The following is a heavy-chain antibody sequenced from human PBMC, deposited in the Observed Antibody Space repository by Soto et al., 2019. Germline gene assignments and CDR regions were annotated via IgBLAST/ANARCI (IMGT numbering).Heavy chain of an antibody. D-gene: IGHD2-2*01. CDR1: GYRFTSYW. Sequence: GESLKLSCKGSGYRFTSYWIGWVRQMPGKGLEWMGIIYPGDSDTRYSPSFQGQVTISADKSISTAYLQWSSLKASDTAMYYCARIGVLLQAATKYNGFDLWCQGNLVTVYS. CDR3: ARIGVLLQAATKYNGFDL. V-gene: IGHV5-51*01. CDR2: IYPGDSDT. J-gene: IGHJ5*02.